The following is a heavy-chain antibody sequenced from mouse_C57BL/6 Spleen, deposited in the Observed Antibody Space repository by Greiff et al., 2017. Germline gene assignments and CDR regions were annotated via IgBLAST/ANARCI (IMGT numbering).Heavy chain of an antibody. CDR2: IDPSDSYT. CDR3: ARYGTTVVAPHWYFDV. D-gene: IGHD1-1*01. Sequence: QVQLKQPGAELVMPGASVKLSCKASGYTFTSYWMHWVKQRPGQGLEWIGEIDPSDSYTNYNQKFKGKSTLTVDKSSSTAYMQLSSLTSEDSAVYYCARYGTTVVAPHWYFDVWGTGTTVTVSS. CDR1: GYTFTSYW. J-gene: IGHJ1*03. V-gene: IGHV1-69*01.